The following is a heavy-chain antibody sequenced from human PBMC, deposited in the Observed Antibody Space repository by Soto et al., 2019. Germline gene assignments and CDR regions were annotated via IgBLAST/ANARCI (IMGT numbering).Heavy chain of an antibody. CDR2: ISGSDGKT. D-gene: IGHD3-3*01. Sequence: GGSLRLSCAASGVNFSSYAMNWVRQAPGKGLEWVSTISGSDGKTFYADSVKGRFSISRDTSQSTLYLQMNSLRADDTAMYYCARWSYLDYWGQGTRVTVSS. CDR1: GVNFSSYA. J-gene: IGHJ4*02. CDR3: ARWSYLDY. V-gene: IGHV3-23*01.